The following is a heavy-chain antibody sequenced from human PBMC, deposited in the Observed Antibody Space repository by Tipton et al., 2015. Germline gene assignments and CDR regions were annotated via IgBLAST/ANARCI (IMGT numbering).Heavy chain of an antibody. J-gene: IGHJ4*02. Sequence: TLSLTCTVSGYSISSGYYWGWIRQPPGKGLEWIGSIYYSGSTYYNPSLKSRVTISVDTSKNQFSLNLKSVTAADTAVYYCARRCGADCYWGYYFDHWGQGTLVNVSS. CDR1: GYSISSGYY. CDR2: IYYSGST. D-gene: IGHD2-21*01. V-gene: IGHV4-38-2*02. CDR3: ARRCGADCYWGYYFDH.